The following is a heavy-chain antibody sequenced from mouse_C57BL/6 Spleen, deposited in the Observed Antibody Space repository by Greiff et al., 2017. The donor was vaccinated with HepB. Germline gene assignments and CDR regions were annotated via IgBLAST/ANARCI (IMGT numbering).Heavy chain of an antibody. CDR2: IWSGGST. Sequence: QVQLKESGPGLVQPSQSLSITCTVSGFSLTSYGVHWVRQSPGKGLEWLGVIWSGGSTDYNAAFISRLSISKDNSKSQVFFKMNSLQADDTAIYYCARNRGTYYSNPYAMDYWGQGTSVTVSS. D-gene: IGHD2-5*01. J-gene: IGHJ4*01. V-gene: IGHV2-2*01. CDR3: ARNRGTYYSNPYAMDY. CDR1: GFSLTSYG.